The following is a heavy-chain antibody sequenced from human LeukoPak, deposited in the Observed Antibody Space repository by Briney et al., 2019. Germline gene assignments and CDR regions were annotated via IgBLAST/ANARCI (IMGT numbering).Heavy chain of an antibody. D-gene: IGHD1-26*01. V-gene: IGHV3-21*01. Sequence: GGSLRLPCAGSGFALKSYSLSWVRQAPGKGLEWVSSISSTSAYIYYADSVKGRFTISRDNSKNTLYLQMNSLRAEDTAVYYCANSGSYYFVATSFDYWGQGTLVTVSS. CDR2: ISSTSAYI. J-gene: IGHJ4*02. CDR1: GFALKSYS. CDR3: ANSGSYYFVATSFDY.